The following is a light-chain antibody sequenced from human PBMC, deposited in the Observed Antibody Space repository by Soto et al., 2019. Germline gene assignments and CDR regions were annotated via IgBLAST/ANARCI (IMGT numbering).Light chain of an antibody. CDR1: NTDVGQDKS. V-gene: IGLV2-14*01. CDR3: SSYTSSSSPYV. J-gene: IGLJ1*01. Sequence: QSALTQPASVSGSRGQSITISCVGRNTDVGQDKSVSWYQQGPGKAPKLLIFEVTNRPSGVSSRFSGSRSGNTASLTISGLQPDDEADYYCSSYTSSSSPYVFGTATKSPS. CDR2: EVT.